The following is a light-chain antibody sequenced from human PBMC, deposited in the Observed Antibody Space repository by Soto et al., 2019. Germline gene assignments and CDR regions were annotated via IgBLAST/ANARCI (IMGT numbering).Light chain of an antibody. Sequence: QSVLNQPASVSASPGQSITISCTGTNSNVGHFNRVSWYQQHPGKAPQLIIYENDTRPSGVSDRFSGSKSGSTASLTISGLQAEDEADYYCASYEAIFGAGTKLTVL. CDR2: END. CDR1: NSNVGHFNR. V-gene: IGLV2-23*01. CDR3: ASYEAI. J-gene: IGLJ2*01.